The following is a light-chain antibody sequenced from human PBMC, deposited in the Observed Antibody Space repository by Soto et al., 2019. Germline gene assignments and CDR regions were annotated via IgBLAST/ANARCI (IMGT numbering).Light chain of an antibody. CDR2: GNS. J-gene: IGLJ1*01. CDR1: TSNIGAGYD. Sequence: QSVLTQPPSVSGAPGERVTISCTGGTSNIGAGYDVHWYQQLPGTAPKLLIYGNSNRPSGVPDRFSGSKSGTSASLAITGLQAEDEGDYYCQSNDSSLSGYVFGTGTEVTVL. V-gene: IGLV1-40*01. CDR3: QSNDSSLSGYV.